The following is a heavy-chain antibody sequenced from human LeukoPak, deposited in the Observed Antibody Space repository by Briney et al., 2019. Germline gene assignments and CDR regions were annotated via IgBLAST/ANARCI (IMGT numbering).Heavy chain of an antibody. D-gene: IGHD5-12*01. Sequence: GGSLRLSCAASGFTVSSNYMSWVRQAPGKGLEWVSVIYSGGSTYYADSVKGRFTISRDNSKNTLYLQMNSLRAEDTAVYYCARDGVATITNVTLLYYYYGMDVWGQGTTVTVSS. CDR3: ARDGVATITNVTLLYYYYGMDV. V-gene: IGHV3-53*01. CDR2: IYSGGST. CDR1: GFTVSSNY. J-gene: IGHJ6*02.